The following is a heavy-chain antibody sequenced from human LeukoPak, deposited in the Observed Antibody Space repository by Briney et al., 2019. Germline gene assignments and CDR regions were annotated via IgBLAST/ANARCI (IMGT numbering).Heavy chain of an antibody. CDR2: INSDGRST. J-gene: IGHJ4*02. CDR3: ARDFDY. V-gene: IGHV3-74*01. CDR1: GLTFSSYW. Sequence: SGGSLCLSCAASGLTFSSYWLTWVRQAPGKGLVWVSRINSDGRSTSYADSVKRRLTISRDNAKNTLYLQMSSLRAEDTAVYYCARDFDYWGQGTLVTVSS.